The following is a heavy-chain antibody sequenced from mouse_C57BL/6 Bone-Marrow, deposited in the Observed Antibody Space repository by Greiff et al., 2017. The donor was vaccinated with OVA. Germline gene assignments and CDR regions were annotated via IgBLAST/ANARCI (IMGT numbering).Heavy chain of an antibody. Sequence: QVQLQQPGAELVKPGASVTVSCKASGYTFTSYWMHWVKQRPGQGLEWIGGIYPSDSDTNYNQQFKGKATLTVDKSSSTASMLFSSLTSEDSAVDYCARGLRAWFAYWGQGTLVTVSA. CDR2: IYPSDSDT. CDR1: GYTFTSYW. J-gene: IGHJ3*01. V-gene: IGHV1-74*01. CDR3: ARGLRAWFAY.